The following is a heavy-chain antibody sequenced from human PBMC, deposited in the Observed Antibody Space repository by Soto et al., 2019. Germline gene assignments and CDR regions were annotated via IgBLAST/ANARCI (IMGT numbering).Heavy chain of an antibody. CDR3: AAEYSSATWSAFDI. V-gene: IGHV1-58*02. CDR2: IVVGSGNT. J-gene: IGHJ3*02. Sequence: GASAKVSCKASAGTFSSYAICCVRQAPGQRLEWIGWIVVGSGNTDYAQKFQERVTITRDMSTSTAYMELSSLRSEDTAVYYCAAEYSSATWSAFDIWGQGTMVTVSS. CDR1: AGTFSSYA. D-gene: IGHD6-19*01.